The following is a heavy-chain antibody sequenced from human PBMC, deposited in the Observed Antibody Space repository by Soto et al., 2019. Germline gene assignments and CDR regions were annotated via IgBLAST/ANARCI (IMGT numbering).Heavy chain of an antibody. V-gene: IGHV4-59*01. D-gene: IGHD2-21*02. CDR1: GGSISSYY. CDR2: MYNTGST. J-gene: IGHJ6*02. CDR3: ARDLWGYCGTDCYPLDV. Sequence: QVRLQESGPGLVKPSETLSLTCTVSGGSISSYYWSWIRQPPGKGLEWIGYMYNTGSTVYNPSLKSRATISVDTSQNQFYLKVNSVTAADTAVYYCARDLWGYCGTDCYPLDVWGQGTTVTVSS.